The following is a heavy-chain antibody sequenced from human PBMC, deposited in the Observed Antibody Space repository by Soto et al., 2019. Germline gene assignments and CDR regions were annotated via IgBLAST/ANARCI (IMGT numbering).Heavy chain of an antibody. V-gene: IGHV5-51*01. CDR3: ARGGYGSGRYLDTTDY. J-gene: IGHJ4*02. CDR2: IYPGDSDT. Sequence: GESLKISCKGSGYSFTSYWIGWVRQMPGKGLEWMGIIYPGDSDTRYSPSFQGQVTISADKSISTAYLQWSSLKASDTAMYYCARGGYGSGRYLDTTDYWGKGTLVTVSS. D-gene: IGHD3-10*01. CDR1: GYSFTSYW.